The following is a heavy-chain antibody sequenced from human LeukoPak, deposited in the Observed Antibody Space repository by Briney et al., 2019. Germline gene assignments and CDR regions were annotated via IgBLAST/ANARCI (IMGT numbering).Heavy chain of an antibody. V-gene: IGHV1-69*13. J-gene: IGHJ4*02. CDR2: ILPIFGTT. D-gene: IGHD3-22*01. CDR3: ARDQDYYDSSGYYSIDY. CDR1: GGAFKNYA. Sequence: ASVKVSCKASGGAFKNYAISWVRQAPGQGLEWMGGILPIFGTTNYAQKFQARVTITADESTSTAYMEMSSLRSEDTAVYYCARDQDYYDSSGYYSIDYWGQGTLVTVSS.